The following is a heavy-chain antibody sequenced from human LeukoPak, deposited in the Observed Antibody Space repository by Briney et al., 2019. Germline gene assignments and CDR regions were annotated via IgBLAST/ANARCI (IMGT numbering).Heavy chain of an antibody. D-gene: IGHD3-10*01. CDR2: IYYSGSA. CDR1: GGSISSSSYY. Sequence: PSETLSLTCTVSGGSISSSSYYWGWIRQPLGKGLEWIGSIYYSGSAYYNPSLKSRVTISVDTSKNQFSLKLSSVTAADTAVYYCARQSRRSYYYGSGSYYNYWGQGTLVTVSS. J-gene: IGHJ4*02. V-gene: IGHV4-39*01. CDR3: ARQSRRSYYYGSGSYYNY.